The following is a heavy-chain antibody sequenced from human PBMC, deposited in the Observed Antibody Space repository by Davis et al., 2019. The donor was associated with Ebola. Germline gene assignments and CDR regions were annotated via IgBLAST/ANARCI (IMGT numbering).Heavy chain of an antibody. J-gene: IGHJ4*02. CDR1: GGSISNHY. V-gene: IGHV4-4*09. D-gene: IGHD1-7*01. Sequence: SETLSLTCTVSGGSISNHYWNWIRQTPGKGLEWIERNDKRGNSDCNPSLKSRVTTSIDTSKNQFSLMLTSLTAADTGVYFCARYRLGGTSGFGYWGQGTLVTVSS. CDR2: NDKRGNS. CDR3: ARYRLGGTSGFGY.